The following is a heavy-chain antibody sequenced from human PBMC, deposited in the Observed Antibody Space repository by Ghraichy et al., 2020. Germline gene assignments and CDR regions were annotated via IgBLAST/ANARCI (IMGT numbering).Heavy chain of an antibody. CDR1: GGSISSYY. CDR3: ARGGGYDGFDY. Sequence: SETLSLTCTVSGGSISSYYWSCIRQPPGKGLEWIGYIYYSGSTNYNPSLKSRVTISVDTSKNQFSLKLSSVTAADTAVYYCARGGGYDGFDYWGQGTLVTVSS. V-gene: IGHV4-59*01. CDR2: IYYSGST. D-gene: IGHD5-12*01. J-gene: IGHJ4*02.